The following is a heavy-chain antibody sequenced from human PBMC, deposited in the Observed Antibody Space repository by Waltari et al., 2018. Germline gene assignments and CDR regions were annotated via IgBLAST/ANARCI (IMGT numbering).Heavy chain of an antibody. Sequence: EVQLVESGGGLVQSGGSLRLSCTASGFSFSNYDMNWVRQAPGKGREWVSYIVSWDSTIYYADSMKGRFTFSRDNAKNSVHLQMNSLRAGDTAMYYCASLEGTTVIGGYWGQGTLVTVSS. CDR3: ASLEGTTVIGGY. V-gene: IGHV3-48*04. CDR1: GFSFSNYD. J-gene: IGHJ4*02. CDR2: IVSWDSTI. D-gene: IGHD2-21*01.